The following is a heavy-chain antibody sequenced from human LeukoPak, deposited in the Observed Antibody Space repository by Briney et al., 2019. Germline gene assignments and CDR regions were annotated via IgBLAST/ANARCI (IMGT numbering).Heavy chain of an antibody. CDR2: ISYDGSNK. J-gene: IGHJ3*02. Sequence: PGRSLRLSCAASGFTFSSYAMHWVRQAPGKGLEWVAVISYDGSNKYYADSVKGRFTISRDNSKNTLYLQMNSLRAEDTAVYYCARELKYQLPHRAFDIWGQGTMVTVSS. CDR1: GFTFSSYA. D-gene: IGHD2-2*01. CDR3: ARELKYQLPHRAFDI. V-gene: IGHV3-30-3*01.